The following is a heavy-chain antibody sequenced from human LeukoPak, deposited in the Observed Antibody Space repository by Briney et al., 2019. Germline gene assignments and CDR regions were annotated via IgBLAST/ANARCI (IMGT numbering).Heavy chain of an antibody. Sequence: SETLSLTCTVSGGSISGYFWSWIRQPPGKGLELIGYLYYSGSTNYNPSLKSRVTVSVDTSKDQFSLRLSSVTAADTAVYYCAREGGFYRPLDYMGRGTLVTVSS. CDR2: LYYSGST. V-gene: IGHV4-59*12. J-gene: IGHJ4*02. CDR3: AREGGFYRPLDY. CDR1: GGSISGYF. D-gene: IGHD3-3*01.